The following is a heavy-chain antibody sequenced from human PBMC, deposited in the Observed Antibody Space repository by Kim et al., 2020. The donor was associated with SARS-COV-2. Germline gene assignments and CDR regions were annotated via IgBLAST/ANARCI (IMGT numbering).Heavy chain of an antibody. Sequence: SETLSLTCAVYGGSFSGYFWSWIRQPPEKGLEWMGESNHGGSTNYNPSRKSRVTISVDTSKNQFSLKLSSVTAPDTAVYYCARGTSIFWGAYVQHWG. CDR2: SNHGGST. V-gene: IGHV4-34*01. J-gene: IGHJ1*01. CDR3: ARGTSIFWGAYVQH. D-gene: IGHD3-9*01. CDR1: GGSFSGYF.